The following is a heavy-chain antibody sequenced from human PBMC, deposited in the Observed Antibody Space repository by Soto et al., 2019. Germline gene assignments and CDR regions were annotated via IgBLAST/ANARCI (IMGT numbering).Heavy chain of an antibody. V-gene: IGHV4-30-2*01. D-gene: IGHD2-2*01. J-gene: IGHJ5*02. Sequence: SDTLSLTCAVSGGSISSGGYSWSWIRQPPGKGLEWIGYIYHSGSTYYNPSLKSRVTISVDRSKNQFSLKLSSVTAADTAVYYCARGRIVVVPASMLGAKFDPWGQGTLVTVSS. CDR1: GGSISSGGYS. CDR3: ARGRIVVVPASMLGAKFDP. CDR2: IYHSGST.